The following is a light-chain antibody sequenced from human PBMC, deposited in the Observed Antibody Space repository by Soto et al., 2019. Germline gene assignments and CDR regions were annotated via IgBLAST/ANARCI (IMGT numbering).Light chain of an antibody. CDR2: NVN. V-gene: IGLV2-11*01. CDR3: QSYDSSRSPLYV. J-gene: IGLJ1*01. Sequence: QSVLIQPPSVSGSPGQSVTISCTGTSSDVGSYDYVSWYQQHPGTVPKPMIYNVNTQPSGVPDRFSGSKSGNTASMTISGLQAEDEADYYCQSYDSSRSPLYVFGTGTKVTVL. CDR1: SSDVGSYDY.